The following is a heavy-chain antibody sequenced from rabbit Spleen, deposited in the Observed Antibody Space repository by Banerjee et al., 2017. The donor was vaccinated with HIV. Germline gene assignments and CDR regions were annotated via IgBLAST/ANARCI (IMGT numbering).Heavy chain of an antibody. D-gene: IGHD4-1*01. Sequence: QEQLVESGGGLVTPGGSLTLTCKASGFDFSSYGVSWVRQAPGKGLEWIGYIDPLFGSAYYASWVNGRFSISRENTQNTVDLKMTSLTAADTATYFCARDLAGVIGWNFGWWGPGTLVTVS. CDR3: ARDLAGVIGWNFGW. J-gene: IGHJ4*01. V-gene: IGHV1S36*01. CDR1: GFDFSSYG. CDR2: IDPLFGSA.